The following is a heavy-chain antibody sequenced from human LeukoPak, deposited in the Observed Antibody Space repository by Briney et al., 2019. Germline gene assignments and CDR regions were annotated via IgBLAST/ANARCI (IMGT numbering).Heavy chain of an antibody. CDR2: IYYSGST. CDR1: GGSISSYY. CDR3: ARYDFNKFFDY. D-gene: IGHD3-3*01. J-gene: IGHJ4*02. V-gene: IGHV4-59*01. Sequence: PSETLSLTCTVSGGSISSYYWSWIRQPPGKGLEWIGYIYYSGSTNYNPSLKSRVTMSVDTSKNQFSLKLSSVTAADTAVYYCARYDFNKFFDYWGREPWSPSPQ.